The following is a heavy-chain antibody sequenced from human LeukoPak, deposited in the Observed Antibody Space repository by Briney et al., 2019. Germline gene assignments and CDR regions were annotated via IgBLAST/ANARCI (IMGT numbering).Heavy chain of an antibody. Sequence: PSETLSLTCTVSGGSVSSDSYYWSWIRQPPGKKLEWIGYIYNSGNTNYNPSLKCRVTMSVDTSKNQFSLKLSSVTAAAAAVYYCARDRYALTFDYWGQGTLVTVSS. CDR1: GGSVSSDSYY. CDR3: ARDRYALTFDY. D-gene: IGHD3-16*01. V-gene: IGHV4-61*01. CDR2: IYNSGNT. J-gene: IGHJ4*02.